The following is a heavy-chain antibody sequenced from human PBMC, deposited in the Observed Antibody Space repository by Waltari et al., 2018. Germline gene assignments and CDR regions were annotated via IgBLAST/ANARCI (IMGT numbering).Heavy chain of an antibody. D-gene: IGHD3-16*01. V-gene: IGHV4-39*07. J-gene: IGHJ2*01. Sequence: QLQLQESGPGLVKPSETLSLTCTVSGGSISSSSYYWGWIRQPPGKGLEWIGSIYYSGSTYYNPSLKSRVTISIDTSKNQFSLKLSSVTAADTAVYYCARDGGASPRYWYFDLWGRGTLVTVSS. CDR1: GGSISSSSYY. CDR3: ARDGGASPRYWYFDL. CDR2: IYYSGST.